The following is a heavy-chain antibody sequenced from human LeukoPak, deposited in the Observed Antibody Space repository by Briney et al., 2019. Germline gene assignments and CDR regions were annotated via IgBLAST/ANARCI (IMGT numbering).Heavy chain of an antibody. CDR2: TYYRSKWYN. J-gene: IGHJ6*02. D-gene: IGHD6-13*01. V-gene: IGHV6-1*01. Sequence: SQTLSLTCAISGDSVSSNSAAWNWIRQSPSRGLEWLGRTYYRSKWYNDYAVSVKSRITINPDTYKNQFSLQLNSVTPEDTAVYYCARVLVWGSSTYYYYYYGMDVWGQGTTVTVSS. CDR3: ARVLVWGSSTYYYYYYGMDV. CDR1: GDSVSSNSAA.